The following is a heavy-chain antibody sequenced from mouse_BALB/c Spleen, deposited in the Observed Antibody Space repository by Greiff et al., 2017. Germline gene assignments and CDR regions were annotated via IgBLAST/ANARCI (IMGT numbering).Heavy chain of an antibody. J-gene: IGHJ4*01. D-gene: IGHD2-4*01. Sequence: EVQLQQSGPELVKPGASVKISCKASGYSFTGYYMHWVKQSHVKSLEWIGRINPYNGATSYNQNFKDKASLTVDKSSSTAYMELHSLTSEDSAVYYCARGGYDSYYYAMDYWGQGTSVTVSS. CDR3: ARGGYDSYYYAMDY. V-gene: IGHV1-31*01. CDR2: INPYNGAT. CDR1: GYSFTGYY.